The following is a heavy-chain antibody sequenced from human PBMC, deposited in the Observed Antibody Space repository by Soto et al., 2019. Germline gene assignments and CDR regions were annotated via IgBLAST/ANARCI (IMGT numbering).Heavy chain of an antibody. CDR3: ARAQGLLGGLLLDYFDY. J-gene: IGHJ4*02. CDR2: ISSSSSYI. CDR1: GFTFSSYS. V-gene: IGHV3-21*01. Sequence: EVQLVESGGGLVKPGGSLRLSCAASGFTFSSYSMNWVRQAPGKGLEWVSSISSSSSYIYYADSVKGRFTISRDNAKNALDLQMNSLRAEDTAVYYCARAQGLLGGLLLDYFDYWGQGTLVTVSS. D-gene: IGHD2-15*01.